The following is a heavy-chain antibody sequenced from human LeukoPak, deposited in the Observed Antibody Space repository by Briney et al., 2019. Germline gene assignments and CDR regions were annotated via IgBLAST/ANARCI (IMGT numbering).Heavy chain of an antibody. J-gene: IGHJ6*02. Sequence: SETLSLTCAVHGGSFSGYYWSWIRQPPGKGLEWIGEINHSGSTNYNPSLKSRVTISVDTSKNQFSLKLSSVTAADTAVYYCARGRIQLWSRDYYYGMDVWGQGTTVTVSS. D-gene: IGHD5-18*01. CDR3: ARGRIQLWSRDYYYGMDV. V-gene: IGHV4-34*01. CDR2: INHSGST. CDR1: GGSFSGYY.